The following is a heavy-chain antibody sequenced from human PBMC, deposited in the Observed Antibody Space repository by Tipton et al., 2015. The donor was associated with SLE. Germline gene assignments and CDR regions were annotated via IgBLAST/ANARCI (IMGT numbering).Heavy chain of an antibody. V-gene: IGHV3-21*01. CDR1: GFTFSSYS. J-gene: IGHJ4*02. Sequence: SLRLSCAASGFTFSSYSMNWVRQAPGKGLEWVSSISSSSSYIYYADSVKGRFTISRDNAKNSLYLQMNSLRAEDTAVYYCAKAGGDNGVFDYWGQGTLVTVSS. CDR3: AKAGGDNGVFDY. CDR2: ISSSSSYI. D-gene: IGHD3-10*01.